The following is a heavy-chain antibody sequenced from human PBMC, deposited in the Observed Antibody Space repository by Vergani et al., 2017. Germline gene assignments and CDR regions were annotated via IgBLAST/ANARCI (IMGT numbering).Heavy chain of an antibody. J-gene: IGHJ4*02. CDR2: VFYGGRT. D-gene: IGHD2-21*01. CDR3: ARHISVVRPSSMTAFDY. CDR1: GDSISTSSYA. Sequence: QMQLQESGPGLVKPSETLSLSCTVSGDSISTSSYAWGWIRQPPGKTLEWIGTVFYGGRTSYNPSLKSRVTLSLDTSTKQIPLHLTSVTAADTAVYYCARHISVVRPSSMTAFDYWGQGTLVTVSS. V-gene: IGHV4-39*01.